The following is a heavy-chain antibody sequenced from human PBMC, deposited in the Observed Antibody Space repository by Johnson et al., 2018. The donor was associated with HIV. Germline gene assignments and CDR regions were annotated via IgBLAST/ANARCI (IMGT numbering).Heavy chain of an antibody. V-gene: IGHV3-30*18. Sequence: QVQLVESGGGVVQHGTSLRLSCAASGFSFSSYGMHWVRQAPGKGLEGVAIIAYDGGNKLYADSVKGRFTISRDNSKNTLYLQMNSLRVEDTAVYYCAKGDFGVFKNPLDMWGQGTMVTVSS. CDR3: AKGDFGVFKNPLDM. J-gene: IGHJ3*02. CDR1: GFSFSSYG. D-gene: IGHD3-3*01. CDR2: IAYDGGNK.